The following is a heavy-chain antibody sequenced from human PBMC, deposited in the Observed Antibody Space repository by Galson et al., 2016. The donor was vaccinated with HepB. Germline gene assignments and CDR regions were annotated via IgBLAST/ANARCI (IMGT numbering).Heavy chain of an antibody. V-gene: IGHV4-39*07. D-gene: IGHD3-3*01. Sequence: SETLSLTCRISYGSINSDPYYWAWIRQPPGQGLEWIGSLSYKGKTYYNPSLTSRVNVSFDTSKKQLSLSLTSVTAADTAVYYCARSDSFRFLEWFFTWGQGTLVTVSS. J-gene: IGHJ4*02. CDR1: YGSINSDPYY. CDR2: LSYKGKT. CDR3: ARSDSFRFLEWFFT.